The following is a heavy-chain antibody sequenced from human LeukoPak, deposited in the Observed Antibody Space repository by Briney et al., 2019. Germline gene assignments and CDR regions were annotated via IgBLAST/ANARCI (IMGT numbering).Heavy chain of an antibody. J-gene: IGHJ4*02. V-gene: IGHV4-39*07. D-gene: IGHD3-9*01. CDR1: GGSISSSSYY. CDR2: IYYSGST. Sequence: SETLSLTCTVSGGSISSSSYYWGWIRQPPGKGLEWIGSIYYSGSTYYSPSLKSRVTISVDTSKNQFSLTLTSVTAADTAVYYCVRGPRLRYFDWLFHFDYWGQGTLVTVSS. CDR3: VRGPRLRYFDWLFHFDY.